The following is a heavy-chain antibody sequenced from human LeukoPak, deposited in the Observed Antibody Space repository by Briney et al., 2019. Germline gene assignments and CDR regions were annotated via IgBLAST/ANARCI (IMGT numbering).Heavy chain of an antibody. CDR2: IYSGGST. V-gene: IGHV3-66*01. D-gene: IGHD5-12*01. CDR3: ARDQPRAGVLATIRRSLTTLAY. J-gene: IGHJ4*02. Sequence: GGSLRLSCAASEFSVGSNYMTWVRRAPGKGLEWVSLIYSGGSTYYADSVKGRFTISRDNSKNTLYLQMNSLRAEDTAVYYCARDQPRAGVLATIRRSLTTLAYWGQGTLVTVSS. CDR1: EFSVGSNY.